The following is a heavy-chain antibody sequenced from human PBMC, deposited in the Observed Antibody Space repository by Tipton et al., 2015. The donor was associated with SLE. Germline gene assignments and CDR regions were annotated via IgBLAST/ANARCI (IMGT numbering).Heavy chain of an antibody. CDR3: AKDEGAMSEYSDF. Sequence: SLRLSCLASGFTFSNYGMHWVRQAPGKGLEWVAVIWYDGINKLYADSVEGRFTISKDNSKNTLYLQLNSLRDEDTAIYYCAKDEGAMSEYSDFWGQGTLVTVSS. J-gene: IGHJ4*02. D-gene: IGHD1-26*01. CDR2: IWYDGINK. CDR1: GFTFSNYG. V-gene: IGHV3-33*06.